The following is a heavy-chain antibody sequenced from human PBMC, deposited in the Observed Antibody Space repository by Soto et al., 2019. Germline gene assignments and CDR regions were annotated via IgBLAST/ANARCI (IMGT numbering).Heavy chain of an antibody. Sequence: PSETLSLTCSVSGGSISTVGHYWTWIRQPPGKGLEWIGSIYHTGSTYYSKSLRSRLTMSVDTSKSQFSLRLSSVTPADTAVYYCARDPPDFLSAFDYWGRGTLVTVSS. V-gene: IGHV4-31*03. CDR1: GGSISTVGHY. D-gene: IGHD6-19*01. CDR3: ARDPPDFLSAFDY. J-gene: IGHJ4*02. CDR2: IYHTGST.